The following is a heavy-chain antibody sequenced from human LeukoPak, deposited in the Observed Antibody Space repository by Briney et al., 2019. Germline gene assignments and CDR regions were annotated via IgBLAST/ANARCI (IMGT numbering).Heavy chain of an antibody. V-gene: IGHV1-2*02. D-gene: IGHD3-22*01. J-gene: IGHJ3*02. CDR1: GYTFIHYY. CDR3: AREYYDSSGTKYAFDI. Sequence: GASVAVSCQASGYTFIHYYIHWVRQAARQGLEWMECIDPHSGGTKYAQKLQGRVTMTRDTSISTAYMELTRLRSDDTAMFYCAREYYDSSGTKYAFDIWGQGTMVTVSS. CDR2: IDPHSGGT.